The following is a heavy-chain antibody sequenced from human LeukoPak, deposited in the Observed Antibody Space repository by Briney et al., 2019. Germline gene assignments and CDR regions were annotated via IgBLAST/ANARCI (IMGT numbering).Heavy chain of an antibody. CDR2: MYYSGST. V-gene: IGHV4-39*07. CDR1: GGSISSSGYY. D-gene: IGHD2-2*01. Sequence: SETLSLTCTVSGGSISSSGYYWGWIRQPPGKGLEWIGSMYYSGSTYYNPSLKSRVTISVDTSKNHFSLKLSSVTAADTAVYYCARDATYCSSTSCYYALDYWGQGTLVTVSS. J-gene: IGHJ4*02. CDR3: ARDATYCSSTSCYYALDY.